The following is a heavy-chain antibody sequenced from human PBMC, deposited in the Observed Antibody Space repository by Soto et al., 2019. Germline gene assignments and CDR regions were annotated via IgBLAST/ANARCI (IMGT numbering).Heavy chain of an antibody. V-gene: IGHV4-61*08. Sequence: SETLSLTCTVSGGSISSGGYYWSWIRQHPGKGLEWIGYIYYSGSTNYNPSLKSRVTISVDTSKNQFSLKLSSVTAADTAVYYCARAISVFARSYWFDPWGQGTLVTVSS. CDR2: IYYSGST. J-gene: IGHJ5*02. D-gene: IGHD3-3*01. CDR3: ARAISVFARSYWFDP. CDR1: GGSISSGGYY.